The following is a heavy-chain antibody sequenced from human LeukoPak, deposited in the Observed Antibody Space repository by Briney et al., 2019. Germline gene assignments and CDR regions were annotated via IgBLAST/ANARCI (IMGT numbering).Heavy chain of an antibody. D-gene: IGHD5-24*01. V-gene: IGHV4-59*01. J-gene: IGHJ3*02. CDR1: GGSISSYY. Sequence: NASETLSLTCTVSGGSISSYYWSWIRQPPGKGLEWIGYIYYSGSTNYNPSLKSRVTISVDMSKNQFSLKLSSVTAADTAVYYCARAKGYNFDAFDIWGQGTMVTVSS. CDR2: IYYSGST. CDR3: ARAKGYNFDAFDI.